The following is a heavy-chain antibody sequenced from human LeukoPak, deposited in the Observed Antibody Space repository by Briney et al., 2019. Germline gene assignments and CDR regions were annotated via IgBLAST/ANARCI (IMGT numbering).Heavy chain of an antibody. Sequence: SETLSLTCTVSGGSISSYYWSWIRQPPGKGLEWIGYIYTSGSTNYNPSLKSRVTISVETSKNQFSLKLSSVTAADTAVYYCARRSDSYGLDYWGQGTLVTVSS. J-gene: IGHJ4*02. D-gene: IGHD5-18*01. V-gene: IGHV4-4*09. CDR1: GGSISSYY. CDR2: IYTSGST. CDR3: ARRSDSYGLDY.